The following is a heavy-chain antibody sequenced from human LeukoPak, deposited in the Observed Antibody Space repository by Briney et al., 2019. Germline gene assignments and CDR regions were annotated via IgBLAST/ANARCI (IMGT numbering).Heavy chain of an antibody. J-gene: IGHJ6*02. CDR1: EFTFMGYS. CDR2: ISSSSSYI. Sequence: GGSWKPAGPASEFTFMGYSINWGGRRPGKGRNWVQSISSSSSYIYYADSVKGRFTISRDNAKNSLYLQMNSLRAEDTAVYYCARDGYYYYYGMDVWGQGTTVTVSS. CDR3: ARDGYYYYYGMDV. V-gene: IGHV3-21*01.